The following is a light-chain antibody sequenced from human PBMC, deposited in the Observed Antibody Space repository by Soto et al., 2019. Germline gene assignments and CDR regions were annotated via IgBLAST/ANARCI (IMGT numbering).Light chain of an antibody. CDR1: HSVSTN. V-gene: IGKV3-15*01. J-gene: IGKJ2*01. Sequence: EVVMTQSPATLSVSPGERATLSCWASHSVSTNLAWYQQRPGQAPRLLIYGASTRATGIPARFSGSGSGTEFTLSISSLQSEDFAVYYCQQYNNWPYTFGQGTKLEIK. CDR3: QQYNNWPYT. CDR2: GAS.